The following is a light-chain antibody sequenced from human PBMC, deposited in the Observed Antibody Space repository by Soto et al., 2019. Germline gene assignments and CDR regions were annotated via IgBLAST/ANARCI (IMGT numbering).Light chain of an antibody. V-gene: IGKV3-20*01. CDR3: QTYGDSLFT. Sequence: EIVLTQSPGTLSLSPGERATLSCRASQSVSRSLLSWYQQKPGQAPRPLISAASSRATGIPDRFSGSGSGTDFTLTISILEPEDFAVYYCQTYGDSLFTFGPGTKVEI. CDR1: QSVSRSL. CDR2: AAS. J-gene: IGKJ3*01.